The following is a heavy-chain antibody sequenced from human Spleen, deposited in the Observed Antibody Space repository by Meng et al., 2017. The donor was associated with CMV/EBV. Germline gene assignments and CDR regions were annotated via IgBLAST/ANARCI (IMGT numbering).Heavy chain of an antibody. Sequence: GESLKISCAASGFTLSSDVMDWVRQAPGKGLEWVSVIYSGGRTSYADSVKGRFTISRDNSKNIVYLQMNSLRAEDTALYYCAKESSDSWDQKIDYWGQGTLVTVSS. J-gene: IGHJ4*02. CDR3: AKESSDSWDQKIDY. CDR2: IYSGGRT. V-gene: IGHV3-NL1*01. CDR1: GFTLSSDV. D-gene: IGHD6-13*01.